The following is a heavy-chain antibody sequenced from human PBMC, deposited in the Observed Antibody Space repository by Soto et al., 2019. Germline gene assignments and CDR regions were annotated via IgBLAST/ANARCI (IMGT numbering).Heavy chain of an antibody. CDR1: GFTFSGSA. Sequence: EVQLVESGGGLVQPGGSLKLSCAASGFTFSGSAVHWVRQASGKGLEWVGRILSKAGNYATAYPASMKGRFTISRDESEDKAILQMNSLRPADTAVYYCIRGGSPYYYDYWGQVTLGAVST. J-gene: IGHJ4*02. V-gene: IGHV3-73*01. CDR3: IRGGSPYYYDY. CDR2: ILSKAGNYAT.